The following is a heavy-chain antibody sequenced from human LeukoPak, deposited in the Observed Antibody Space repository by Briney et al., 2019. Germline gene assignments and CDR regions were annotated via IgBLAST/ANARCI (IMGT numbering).Heavy chain of an antibody. CDR1: GYSFTSYW. CDR2: IYPGDSDT. Sequence: GESLKISCKGSGYSFTSYWIGWVRQMPGKGLEWMGIIYPGDSDTRYSPSFQGQVTISADKSISTAYLQWSSLKASDTAMYYCARAMRFGELGPPSFFDYWGQGTLVTVSS. D-gene: IGHD3-10*01. J-gene: IGHJ4*02. V-gene: IGHV5-51*01. CDR3: ARAMRFGELGPPSFFDY.